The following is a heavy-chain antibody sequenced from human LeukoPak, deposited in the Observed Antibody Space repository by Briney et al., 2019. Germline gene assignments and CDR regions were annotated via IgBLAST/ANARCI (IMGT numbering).Heavy chain of an antibody. CDR1: GYTFTGYY. Sequence: GASVKVSCKTSGYTFTGYYIQWVRQAPGQGLEWMGWINPNSGGASYVQKFQGRVTMTSDTSISTAYMELSSLRSDDTAVYYCARDFRDYFFYYWGQGTLVTVSS. J-gene: IGHJ4*02. V-gene: IGHV1-2*02. CDR3: ARDFRDYFFYY. CDR2: INPNSGGA.